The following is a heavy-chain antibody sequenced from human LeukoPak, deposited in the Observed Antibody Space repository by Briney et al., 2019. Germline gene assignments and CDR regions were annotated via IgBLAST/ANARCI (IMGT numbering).Heavy chain of an antibody. J-gene: IGHJ4*02. V-gene: IGHV3-30*18. Sequence: PGRSLRLSCAASGFTFSSYGMHWVRQAPGKGLEWVAVISYDGSNKYYADSVKGRFTISRDNSKNTLYLQMNSLRAEDTAVYYCAKDLSPWGVYGGDEFDYWGQGTLVTVSS. CDR1: GFTFSSYG. CDR2: ISYDGSNK. CDR3: AKDLSPWGVYGGDEFDY. D-gene: IGHD5/OR15-5a*01.